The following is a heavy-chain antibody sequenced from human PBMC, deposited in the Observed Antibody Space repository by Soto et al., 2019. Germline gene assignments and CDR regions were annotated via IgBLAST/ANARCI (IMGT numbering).Heavy chain of an antibody. CDR3: ARVGVVVVPAARGPHYYYYGMDV. J-gene: IGHJ6*02. CDR1: GFTFSSYE. V-gene: IGHV3-48*03. D-gene: IGHD2-2*01. CDR2: ISSSGSTI. Sequence: PGGSLRLSCAASGFTFSSYEMNWVRQAPGKGLEWVSYISSSGSTIYYADSVKGRFTISGDNAKNSLYLQMNSLRAEDTAVYYCARVGVVVVPAARGPHYYYYGMDVWGQGTTVTVSS.